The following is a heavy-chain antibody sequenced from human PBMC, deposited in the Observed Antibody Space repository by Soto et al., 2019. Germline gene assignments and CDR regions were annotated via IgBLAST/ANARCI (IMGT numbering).Heavy chain of an antibody. D-gene: IGHD2-2*02. CDR3: TTGRRIPYYYGMDV. Sequence: PGGSLRLSCAASGFTFSNAWMSWVRQAPGKGLEWVGRIKSKTDGGTTDYAAPVKGRFTISRDDSKNTLYLQMSSLKTEDTAVYYCTTGRRIPYYYGMDVWGQGTTVTVSS. CDR1: GFTFSNAW. J-gene: IGHJ6*02. V-gene: IGHV3-15*01. CDR2: IKSKTDGGTT.